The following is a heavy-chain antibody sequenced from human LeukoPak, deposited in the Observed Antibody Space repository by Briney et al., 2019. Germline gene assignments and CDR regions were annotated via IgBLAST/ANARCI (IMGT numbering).Heavy chain of an antibody. J-gene: IGHJ3*02. D-gene: IGHD1-26*01. CDR3: ARTLFIVGATQSKI. V-gene: IGHV3-48*01. Sequence: PGGSLRLFCAASGFTSSSYSINWVRQAPGKGLQWVSYISSSSSTIYYADSVKGRFTISRDNAKNSLYLQMNSLRAEDTAVYYCARTLFIVGATQSKIWGQGTMVTVSS. CDR1: GFTSSSYS. CDR2: ISSSSSTI.